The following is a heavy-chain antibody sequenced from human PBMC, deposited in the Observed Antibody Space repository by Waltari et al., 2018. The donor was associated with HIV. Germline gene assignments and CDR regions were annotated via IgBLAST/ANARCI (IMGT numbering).Heavy chain of an antibody. CDR2: IYYSGSP. CDR1: GGSISSSSYY. CDR3: ARAVQGYCSGGSCENYFDY. Sequence: QLQLQESGPGLVKPSETLSLTCTVSGGSISSSSYYWGWIRQPPGKGLEWIGSIYYSGSPYDNPSLKSRVTISVDTSKNQFSLKLSSVTAADTAVYYCARAVQGYCSGGSCENYFDYWGQGTLVTVSS. V-gene: IGHV4-39*01. D-gene: IGHD2-15*01. J-gene: IGHJ4*02.